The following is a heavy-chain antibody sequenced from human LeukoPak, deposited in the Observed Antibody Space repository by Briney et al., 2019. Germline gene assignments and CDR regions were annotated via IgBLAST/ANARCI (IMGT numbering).Heavy chain of an antibody. D-gene: IGHD5-12*01. V-gene: IGHV3-23*01. CDR2: ISGSGGST. CDR1: GFTFSSYA. CDR3: AKGRYSGYDYVSY. Sequence: GGPLRLSCAASGFTFSSYAMSWVRQAPGEGLEWVSAISGSGGSTYYADSVKGRFTISRDNSKNTLYLQMNSLRAEDTAAYYCAKGRYSGYDYVSYWGQGTLVTVSS. J-gene: IGHJ4*02.